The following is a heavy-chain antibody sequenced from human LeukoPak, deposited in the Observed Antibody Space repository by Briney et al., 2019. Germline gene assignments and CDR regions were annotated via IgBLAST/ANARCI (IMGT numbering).Heavy chain of an antibody. CDR2: IYYSGGT. V-gene: IGHV4-59*11. CDR3: ATLTNSDLPH. Sequence: KPSETLSLTCTVSGASISSHYWSWIRQPPGKGLEWIGYIYYSGGTNYNPSLRSRVTISLDTSKNQFSLKVSSVTAADTAVYYCATLTNSDLPHWGQGTLVTVSS. D-gene: IGHD2-8*01. CDR1: GASISSHY. J-gene: IGHJ4*02.